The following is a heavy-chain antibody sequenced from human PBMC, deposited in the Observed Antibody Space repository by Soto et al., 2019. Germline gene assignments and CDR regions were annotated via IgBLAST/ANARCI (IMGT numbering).Heavy chain of an antibody. CDR3: ATVYLPNGYTPWYFPH. Sequence: QVQLVQSGAEVKKPGSSVKVSCKASGGTFSSYAISWVRQAPGQGLEWMGGIIPIFGTANYAQKFQGRVTITADESTRTAYMELSSLRSEDTAVYYCATVYLPNGYTPWYFPHWGQGTLVTVSS. J-gene: IGHJ1*01. CDR1: GGTFSSYA. CDR2: IIPIFGTA. D-gene: IGHD5-12*01. V-gene: IGHV1-69*01.